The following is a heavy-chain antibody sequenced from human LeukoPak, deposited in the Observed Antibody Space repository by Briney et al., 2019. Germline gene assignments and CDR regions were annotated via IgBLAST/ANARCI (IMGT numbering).Heavy chain of an antibody. Sequence: PGGSLRLSCAASGFTFSSYWMHWVRQAPGKGLVWVSRVNSDGSNTTSADSVKGRFTISRDNAKNTLYLQMNSLRAEHTAVYYCARDRDDSSGYYLDYWGQGTLVTVSS. CDR3: ARDRDDSSGYYLDY. CDR2: VNSDGSNT. V-gene: IGHV3-74*01. J-gene: IGHJ4*02. D-gene: IGHD3-22*01. CDR1: GFTFSSYW.